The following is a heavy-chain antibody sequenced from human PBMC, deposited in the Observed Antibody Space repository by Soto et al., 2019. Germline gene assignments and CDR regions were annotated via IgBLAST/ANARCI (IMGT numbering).Heavy chain of an antibody. CDR1: GGSLSSGGYS. V-gene: IGHV4-30-2*01. D-gene: IGHD2-15*01. CDR3: ARYCSGGSCYSDDSFEI. CDR2: IYHSGST. J-gene: IGHJ3*02. Sequence: PSETLSLTCAVSGGSLSSGGYSRSWIRQPPGKGLEWIGYIYHSGSTYYNPSLKSRVTISVDRSKNQFSLKLSSVTAADTAVYYCARYCSGGSCYSDDSFEIWGRGTMVTVSS.